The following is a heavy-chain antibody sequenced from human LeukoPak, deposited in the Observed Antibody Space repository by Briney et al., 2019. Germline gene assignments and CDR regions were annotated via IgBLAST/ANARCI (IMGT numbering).Heavy chain of an antibody. CDR1: GFTFSSYG. Sequence: PGGSLRLSCAASGFTFSSYGMHWVRQAPGKGLEWVAVISYDGSNKYYADSVKGRFTISRDNSKNTLYLQMNSLRAEEPAVYYCAKALNYYDNLPGDYWGQGTLVTVSS. D-gene: IGHD3-22*01. CDR2: ISYDGSNK. CDR3: AKALNYYDNLPGDY. J-gene: IGHJ4*02. V-gene: IGHV3-30*18.